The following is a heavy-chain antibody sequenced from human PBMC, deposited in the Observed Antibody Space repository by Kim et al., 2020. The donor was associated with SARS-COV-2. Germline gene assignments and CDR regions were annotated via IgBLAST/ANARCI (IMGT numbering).Heavy chain of an antibody. V-gene: IGHV5-51*01. CDR3: ARPTMSDAFDI. J-gene: IGHJ3*02. D-gene: IGHD3-22*01. CDR2: T. Sequence: TRYSPSFQGQVTISADKSSSTAYLQWSSLKASDTAMYYCARPTMSDAFDIWGQGTMVTVSS.